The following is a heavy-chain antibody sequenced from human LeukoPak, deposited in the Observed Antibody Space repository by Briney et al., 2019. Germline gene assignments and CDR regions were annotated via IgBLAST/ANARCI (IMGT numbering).Heavy chain of an antibody. CDR3: VRDPSYGSSWYYYMDV. CDR1: EFTFVRYA. CDR2: ISSSSFKI. V-gene: IGHV3-48*04. Sequence: GGSLRLSCAASEFTFVRYAMNWVRQAPGKGLEWVSYISSSSFKIGYADSVKGRFTISRENSKNSLYLQMDSLRVEDTAVYYCVRDPSYGSSWYYYMDVWGKGTTVTVSS. J-gene: IGHJ6*03. D-gene: IGHD6-13*01.